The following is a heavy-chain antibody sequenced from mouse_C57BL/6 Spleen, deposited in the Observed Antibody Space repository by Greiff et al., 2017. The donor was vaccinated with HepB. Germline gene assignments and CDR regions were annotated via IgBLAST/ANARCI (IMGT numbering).Heavy chain of an antibody. Sequence: QVQLKESGPELVKPGASVKISCKASGYAFSSSWMNWVKQRPGKGLEWIGRIYPGDGDTNYNGKFKGKATLTADKSSSTAYMQLSSLTSEDSAVYFCARGDYYGSRISFFAYWGQGTLVTVSA. CDR2: IYPGDGDT. V-gene: IGHV1-82*01. CDR1: GYAFSSSW. J-gene: IGHJ3*01. D-gene: IGHD1-1*01. CDR3: ARGDYYGSRISFFAY.